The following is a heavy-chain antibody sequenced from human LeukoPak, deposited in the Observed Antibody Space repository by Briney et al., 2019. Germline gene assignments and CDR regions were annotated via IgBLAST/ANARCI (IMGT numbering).Heavy chain of an antibody. D-gene: IGHD3-16*02. CDR1: GGSISSYY. CDR2: IYCSGST. CDR3: ARRPRDYVWGSYRYYFDY. Sequence: SETLSLTCTVSGGSISSYYWSWIRQPPGKGLEWIGYIYCSGSTNYNPSLKSRVTISVDTSKNQFSLKLSSVTAADTAVYYCARRPRDYVWGSYRYYFDYWGQGTLVTVSS. J-gene: IGHJ4*02. V-gene: IGHV4-59*12.